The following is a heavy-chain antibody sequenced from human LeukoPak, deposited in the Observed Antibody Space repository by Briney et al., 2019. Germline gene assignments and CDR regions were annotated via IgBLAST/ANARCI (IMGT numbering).Heavy chain of an antibody. CDR1: GFTVSSNY. J-gene: IGHJ4*02. D-gene: IGHD3-22*01. CDR2: IYSGGST. Sequence: GGSLRLSCAASGFTVSSNYMSWVRQAPGKGLEWVSVIYSGGSTYYADSVKGRFTISRDNSKNTLYLQMNSLRAEDTAVYYCARDSGYDSSGYYPLKYWGQGTLVTVSS. V-gene: IGHV3-53*01. CDR3: ARDSGYDSSGYYPLKY.